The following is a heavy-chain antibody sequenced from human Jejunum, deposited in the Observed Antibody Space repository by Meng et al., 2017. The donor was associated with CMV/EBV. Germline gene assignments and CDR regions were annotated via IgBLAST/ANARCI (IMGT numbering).Heavy chain of an antibody. V-gene: IGHV3-30*02. CDR3: VKEGLEY. Sequence: VLLVESVGGVGQPVESLRLCLATSGFTFSIYGMHWVRQAPGKELEWVTFIRNDGSNKYYVDSVKGRFTTSRDNSKNTVYLQVNSLRVEDTAVYYCVKEGLEYWGQGTLVTVFS. CDR2: IRNDGSNK. J-gene: IGHJ4*02. D-gene: IGHD6-6*01. CDR1: GFTFSIYG.